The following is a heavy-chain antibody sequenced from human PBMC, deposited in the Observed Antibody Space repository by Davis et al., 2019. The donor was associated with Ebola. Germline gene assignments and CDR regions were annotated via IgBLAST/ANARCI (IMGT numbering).Heavy chain of an antibody. CDR1: GGSISSTDYS. Sequence: MPSETLSLTCTVSGGSISSTDYSWGWVRQPPGRGLEWIGYIYYSGSTNYNPSLKSRVTISVDTSKNQFSLKLSSVTAADTAVYYCARVHYDFWSGYYTENWFDPWGQGTLVTVSS. CDR3: ARVHYDFWSGYYTENWFDP. D-gene: IGHD3-3*01. J-gene: IGHJ5*02. CDR2: IYYSGST. V-gene: IGHV4-61*08.